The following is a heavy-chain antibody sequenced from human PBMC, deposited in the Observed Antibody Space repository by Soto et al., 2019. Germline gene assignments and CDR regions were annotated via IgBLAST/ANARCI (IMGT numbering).Heavy chain of an antibody. V-gene: IGHV3-48*03. J-gene: IGHJ6*02. Sequence: SGGSLRLSCAASGFTFSSYEMNWVRQAPGKGLEWVSYISSSGSTIYYADSVKGRFTISRDNAKNSLYLQMNSLRAEDTAVYYCASGPEIVVVPAAIYGMDVWGQGTTVTVSS. D-gene: IGHD2-2*01. CDR1: GFTFSSYE. CDR2: ISSSGSTI. CDR3: ASGPEIVVVPAAIYGMDV.